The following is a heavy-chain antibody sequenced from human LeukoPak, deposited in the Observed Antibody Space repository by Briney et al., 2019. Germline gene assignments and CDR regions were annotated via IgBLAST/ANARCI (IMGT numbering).Heavy chain of an antibody. Sequence: GGSLRLSCGGSGFTFSRYAMQWVRQTPGKGLERVATVSYDGTYKYYADSVKGRFTISRDNSKNTLYMQMNSLRAEDTAVYYCARVAAARSNYYYYMDVWGKGTTVTVSS. CDR1: GFTFSRYA. V-gene: IGHV3-30*04. CDR2: VSYDGTYK. CDR3: ARVAAARSNYYYYMDV. J-gene: IGHJ6*03.